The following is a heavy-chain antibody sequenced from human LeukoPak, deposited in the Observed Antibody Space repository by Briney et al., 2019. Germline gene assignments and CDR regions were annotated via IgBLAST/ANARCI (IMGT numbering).Heavy chain of an antibody. Sequence: GGSLRLSCAASGFTFSSYAMSWVRQAPGKGLEWVSAISGSGGSTYYADSVKGRFTISRDNSKNTLYLQMNSLRAEDTAVYYCAKDLYLEWLLSNFDYWGQGTLVTVSS. CDR1: GFTFSSYA. CDR2: ISGSGGST. D-gene: IGHD3-3*01. J-gene: IGHJ4*02. CDR3: AKDLYLEWLLSNFDY. V-gene: IGHV3-23*01.